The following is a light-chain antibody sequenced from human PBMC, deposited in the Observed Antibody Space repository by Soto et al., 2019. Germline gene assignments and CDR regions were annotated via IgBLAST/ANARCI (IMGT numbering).Light chain of an antibody. V-gene: IGLV2-14*01. J-gene: IGLJ1*01. Sequence: QSALTQPAAVSGSPGQSITISWTGTSSDIGSYNYVACDQQSPGKTPKLIIYEVRNRPSGVSFRFSGSTSGTTASLTISGLQAEDEADYYCISYRGSDTSYVFGTGTKVTVL. CDR3: ISYRGSDTSYV. CDR1: SSDIGSYNY. CDR2: EVR.